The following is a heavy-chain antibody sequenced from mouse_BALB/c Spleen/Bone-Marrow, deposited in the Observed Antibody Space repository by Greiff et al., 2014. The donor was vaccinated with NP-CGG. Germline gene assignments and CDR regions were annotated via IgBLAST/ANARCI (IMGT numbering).Heavy chain of an antibody. CDR2: IRNKANGYTT. V-gene: IGHV7-3*02. CDR1: GFTFTDFY. J-gene: IGHJ2*01. D-gene: IGHD1-2*01. CDR3: ARDVGRLLFDY. Sequence: DVMLVESGGGLVQPGGSLRLSCEASGFTFTDFYMNWVRQPPGKALEWLGFIRNKANGYTTEYSAPVKGRFTISRDNSQSILYLQMNTLRAEDSATYYCARDVGRLLFDYWGQGTTLTVSS.